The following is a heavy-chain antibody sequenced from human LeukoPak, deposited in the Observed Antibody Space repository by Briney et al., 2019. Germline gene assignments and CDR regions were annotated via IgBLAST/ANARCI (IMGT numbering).Heavy chain of an antibody. V-gene: IGHV4-59*08. D-gene: IGHD5-18*01. CDR3: ARVNFYNYGRFDP. CDR1: GESISSHY. CDR2: ITNSGTT. J-gene: IGHJ5*02. Sequence: SETLSLTCNVSGESISSHYWSWTRQSPGKGLEWIGYITNSGTTKFNPSLKSRVTISRDTSKNQISLRLSSVTAADTAMYYCARVNFYNYGRFDPWGQGTLVTVSS.